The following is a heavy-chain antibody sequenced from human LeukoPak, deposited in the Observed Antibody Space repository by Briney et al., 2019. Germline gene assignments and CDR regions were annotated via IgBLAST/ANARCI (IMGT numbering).Heavy chain of an antibody. CDR3: AKGHSSGWYYFDY. Sequence: GGSLRLSCAASGITFSSYGMHWVRQAPGKGLEWVAVISYHGSNKYYADSVKGRFTISRDNSKNTLYLQMNSLRAEDTAMYYCAKGHSSGWYYFDYWGQGTLVTVSS. J-gene: IGHJ4*02. CDR2: ISYHGSNK. V-gene: IGHV3-30*18. CDR1: GITFSSYG. D-gene: IGHD6-19*01.